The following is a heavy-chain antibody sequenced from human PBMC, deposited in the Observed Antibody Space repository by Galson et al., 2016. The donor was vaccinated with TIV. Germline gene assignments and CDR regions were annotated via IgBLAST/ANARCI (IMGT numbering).Heavy chain of an antibody. D-gene: IGHD3-3*01. CDR2: LNPEIANV. CDR1: GYTFTNYD. V-gene: IGHV1-8*01. Sequence: SVKVSCKASGYTFTNYDIHWVRQAPGQGLEWMGWLNPEIANVGYAQKFQGRVTMTRDTSISTAYMELSSLRSEDTAVYYCARALAGRRPLKPIFGVLVRGHYFDSWGQGTLVTVSS. CDR3: ARALAGRRPLKPIFGVLVRGHYFDS. J-gene: IGHJ5*01.